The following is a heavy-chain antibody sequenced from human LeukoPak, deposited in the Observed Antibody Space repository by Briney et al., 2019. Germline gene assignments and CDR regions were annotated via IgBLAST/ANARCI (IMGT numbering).Heavy chain of an antibody. CDR2: IYYSGST. D-gene: IGHD3-10*01. Sequence: RSETLSLTCTVSGGSFSNYYRSWIRQSAGKGLERIGYIYYSGSTNYNPSLKSRVTISVDTSKNQFSLKLSSVTAADTAVYYCARGWFGEPYYYHYMDVWGKGTTVTVSS. CDR3: ARGWFGEPYYYHYMDV. J-gene: IGHJ6*03. CDR1: GGSFSNYY. V-gene: IGHV4-59*01.